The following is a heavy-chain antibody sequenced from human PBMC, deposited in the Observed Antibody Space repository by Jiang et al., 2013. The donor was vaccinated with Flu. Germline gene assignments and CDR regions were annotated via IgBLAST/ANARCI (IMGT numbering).Heavy chain of an antibody. D-gene: IGHD3-10*01. J-gene: IGHJ6*04. V-gene: IGHV4-59*13. CDR1: GASIDSYY. CDR2: IDYSDRT. Sequence: LLKPSETLSLNCTVSGASIDSYYWSWIRKPPGKGLEWIGHIDYSDRTNYNPSLQSRVTISVDTSKTQFSLKMISVTAADTAVYYCARDLVYFGDRSSSFGMDVWGTGTTVTVSS. CDR3: ARDLVYFGDRSSSFGMDV.